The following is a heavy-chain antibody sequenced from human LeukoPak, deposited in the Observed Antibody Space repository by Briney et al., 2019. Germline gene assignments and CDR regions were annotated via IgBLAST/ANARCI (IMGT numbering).Heavy chain of an antibody. Sequence: GGSLRLSCAASGFTFSSYAKRWVPQAPGKGLEWVANIKQDGSEKYYVDSVKGRFTISRDNAKNSLYLQMNSLRAEDTAVYYCARDHCSSTSCHNDYWGQGTLVTVSS. CDR1: GFTFSSYA. CDR2: IKQDGSEK. D-gene: IGHD2-2*01. CDR3: ARDHCSSTSCHNDY. J-gene: IGHJ4*02. V-gene: IGHV3-7*01.